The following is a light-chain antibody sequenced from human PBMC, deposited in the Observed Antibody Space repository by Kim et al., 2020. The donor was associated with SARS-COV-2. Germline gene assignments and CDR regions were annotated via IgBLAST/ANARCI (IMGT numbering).Light chain of an antibody. J-gene: IGKJ2*01. Sequence: DTQMTQSPSTLSASVEDRVTITCRASQNINNWLVWYQQKTGKAPKVLIYDASTLKSGVPSRFTGSGSGTEFTLTISSLQPDDFATYYCQQYNSHFGQGTKLEI. CDR2: DAS. V-gene: IGKV1-5*01. CDR1: QNINNW. CDR3: QQYNSH.